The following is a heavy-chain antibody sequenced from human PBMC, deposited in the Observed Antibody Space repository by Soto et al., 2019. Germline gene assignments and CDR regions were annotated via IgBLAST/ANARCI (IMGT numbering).Heavy chain of an antibody. CDR1: GFTFSNAW. CDR2: IKSKTDGGTT. CDR3: TTTEEYDYVWGSYRHDY. D-gene: IGHD3-16*02. V-gene: IGHV3-15*07. J-gene: IGHJ4*02. Sequence: GGSLRLSCAASGFTFSNAWMNWVRQAPGKGLEWVGRIKSKTDGGTTDYAAPVKGRFTISRDDSKNTLYLQMNSLKTEDTAVYYCTTTEEYDYVWGSYRHDYWGQGTLVTVSS.